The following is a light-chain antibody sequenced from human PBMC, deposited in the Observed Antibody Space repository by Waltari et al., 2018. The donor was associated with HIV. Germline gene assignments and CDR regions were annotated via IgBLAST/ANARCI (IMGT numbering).Light chain of an antibody. J-gene: IGLJ1*01. V-gene: IGLV2-14*01. CDR3: SSYTSSSTLYV. CDR1: SSDVGGYNY. Sequence: QSALTQPASVSGSPGQSITISCTGTSSDVGGYNYVSWYQQHPGNAPKRMISEVSNRRSGVTNRFSGSKSGNTASLTISGLQVEDEADYYCSSYTSSSTLYVFGTGTKVTVL. CDR2: EVS.